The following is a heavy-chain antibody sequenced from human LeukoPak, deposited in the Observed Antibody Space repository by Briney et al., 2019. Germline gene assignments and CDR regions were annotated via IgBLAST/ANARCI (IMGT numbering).Heavy chain of an antibody. CDR2: IYYSGST. CDR1: GGSVSSYY. Sequence: SETLSLTCTVSGGSVSSYYWSWIRQPPGKGLEWIGYIYYSGSTNYNPSLKSRVTISVDTSKNQFSLKLSSVTAADTAVYYCARDAGPYYFDYWGQGTLVTVSS. V-gene: IGHV4-59*02. CDR3: ARDAGPYYFDY. J-gene: IGHJ4*02.